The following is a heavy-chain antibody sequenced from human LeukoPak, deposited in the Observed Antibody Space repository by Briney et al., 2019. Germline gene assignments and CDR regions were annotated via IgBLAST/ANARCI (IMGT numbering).Heavy chain of an antibody. V-gene: IGHV3-21*01. CDR3: AREFYFDY. Sequence: GGSLRLSCAASGFNFNSYSINWVRQAPGKGLEWVSSISSSSVHKYYADSVKGRLTISRDNAKNSLYLQMNSLRAEDTAIYYCAREFYFDYWGQGTLVTVSS. CDR2: ISSSSVHK. J-gene: IGHJ4*02. CDR1: GFNFNSYS.